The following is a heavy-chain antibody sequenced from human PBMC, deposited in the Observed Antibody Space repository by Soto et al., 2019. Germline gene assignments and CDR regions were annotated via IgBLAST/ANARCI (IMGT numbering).Heavy chain of an antibody. D-gene: IGHD6-19*01. V-gene: IGHV4-31*03. J-gene: IGHJ5*02. CDR2: FYSSGSI. CDR1: GYSITAGGYY. CDR3: ARMYSSGSGWFHP. Sequence: TLSLTCFISGYSITAGGYYWSWIRHHPGKGLEWIGSFYSSGSIIYNPSLRSRVSISGDTSSNQFSMSLTSVTAADTARYYCARMYSSGSGWFHPWSQGTLVTVSS.